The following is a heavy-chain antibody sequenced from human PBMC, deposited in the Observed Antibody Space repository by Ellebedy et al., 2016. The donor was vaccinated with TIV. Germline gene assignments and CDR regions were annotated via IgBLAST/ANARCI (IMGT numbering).Heavy chain of an antibody. Sequence: AASVKVSCNASGYTFTGYYMHWVRQAPGQGLEWMGWINPNSGDTRYAQKFQGRVTMTGDTSITTAYMDLRRLRSDDTAVYYCARANRPITMARGLITPPDHWGQGTLVTVSS. D-gene: IGHD3-10*01. CDR3: ARANRPITMARGLITPPDH. V-gene: IGHV1-2*02. J-gene: IGHJ4*02. CDR1: GYTFTGYY. CDR2: INPNSGDT.